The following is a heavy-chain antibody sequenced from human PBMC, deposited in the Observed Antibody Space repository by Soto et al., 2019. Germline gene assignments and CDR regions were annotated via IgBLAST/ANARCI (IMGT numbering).Heavy chain of an antibody. CDR2: IYYSGST. CDR1: GGSISSGDYY. V-gene: IGHV4-30-4*01. D-gene: IGHD3-22*01. CDR3: AREKYDSSGRNWFDP. J-gene: IGHJ5*02. Sequence: SETLSLTCTVSGGSISSGDYYWSWIRQPPGKGLEWIGYIYYSGSTYYNPSLKSRVTISVDTSKNQFSLKLSSVTAADTAVYYCAREKYDSSGRNWFDPWGQGTLVTVSS.